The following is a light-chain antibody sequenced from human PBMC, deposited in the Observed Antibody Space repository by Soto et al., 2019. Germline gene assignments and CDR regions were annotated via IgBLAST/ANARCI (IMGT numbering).Light chain of an antibody. Sequence: AIQLTQSPSSLSASVGDRVTITCRASQGIRSALGWYQQKPGKVPKLLIYAASTLQSGVPSRFSGSGSGTDFTLTISSLQPEDFATYYCQHYNSYSEAFGQGTKV. J-gene: IGKJ1*01. V-gene: IGKV1-6*01. CDR2: AAS. CDR1: QGIRSA. CDR3: QHYNSYSEA.